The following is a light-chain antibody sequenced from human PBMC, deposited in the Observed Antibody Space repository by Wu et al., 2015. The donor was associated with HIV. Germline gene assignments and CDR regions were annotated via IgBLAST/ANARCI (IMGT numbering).Light chain of an antibody. J-gene: IGKJ5*01. CDR1: QDIVTY. CDR3: QQLNSFPLT. V-gene: IGKV1-9*01. Sequence: GDRITITCRASQDIVTYLAWYQQTPGKAPRVLIHDASTLQTGVSSRFSGSGSGTEFTLSISGLQREDFAIYYCQQLNSFPLTFGQGTRLETK. CDR2: DAS.